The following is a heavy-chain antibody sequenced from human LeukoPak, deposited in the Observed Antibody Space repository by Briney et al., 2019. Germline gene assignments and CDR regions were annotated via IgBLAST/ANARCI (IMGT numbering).Heavy chain of an antibody. CDR1: GFSVSNNQ. J-gene: IGHJ4*02. D-gene: IGHD6-13*01. CDR2: IYSGGST. CDR3: AKEEGYSRNFDY. Sequence: PGGSLRLSCAASGFSVSNNQMSWVRQAPGKGLEWVSVIYSGGSTFYPDSVKGRFTISRDNSKNRLYLQMNSLRAEDTAVYYCAKEEGYSRNFDYWGQGTLVTVSS. V-gene: IGHV3-53*01.